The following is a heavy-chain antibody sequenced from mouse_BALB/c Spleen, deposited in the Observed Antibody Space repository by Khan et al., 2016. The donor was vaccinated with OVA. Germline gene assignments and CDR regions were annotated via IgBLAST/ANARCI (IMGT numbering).Heavy chain of an antibody. CDR1: GFSLTSYG. D-gene: IGHD2-13*01. J-gene: IGHJ4*01. V-gene: IGHV2-3*01. CDR3: AKLTPGYYAMDY. CDR2: IWGDGST. Sequence: QVQLKQSGPGLVAPSQSLSITCTVSGFSLTSYGVNWVRQPPGKGLEWLGVIWGDGSTNYHSALISRLIISKDNSKSQVFLKLNSLQTNDEATYDCAKLTPGYYAMDYWGQGSTVTVSS.